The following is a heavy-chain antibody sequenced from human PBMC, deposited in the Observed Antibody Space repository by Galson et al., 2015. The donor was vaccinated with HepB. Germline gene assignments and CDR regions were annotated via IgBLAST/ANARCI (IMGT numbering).Heavy chain of an antibody. D-gene: IGHD3-3*01. Sequence: SLRLSCAASGFAFSNYVMQWVRQTPGKGLEWVATISYDGRNTYYADSVKGRFTISRDNSKNMLHLHLDSLRAEDTALYYCAREALAGAPPPAQGDSRGFLYHFDYWGQGTLVTVSS. J-gene: IGHJ4*02. CDR2: ISYDGRNT. V-gene: IGHV3-30*04. CDR1: GFAFSNYV. CDR3: AREALAGAPPPAQGDSRGFLYHFDY.